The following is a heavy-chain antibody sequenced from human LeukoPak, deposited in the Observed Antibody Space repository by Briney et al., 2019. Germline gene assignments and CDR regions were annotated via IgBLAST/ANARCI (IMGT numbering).Heavy chain of an antibody. CDR2: ISSSSSYI. CDR3: AKNYGGGGFDF. D-gene: IGHD4-23*01. CDR1: GFTFSSYS. Sequence: PGGSLRLSCAASGFTFSSYSMNWVRQAPGKGLEWVSSISSSSSYIYYADSVKGRFTISRDNAKNSLYLQMNSLGAEDTAVYYCAKNYGGGGFDFWGQGTLVTVSS. V-gene: IGHV3-21*04. J-gene: IGHJ4*02.